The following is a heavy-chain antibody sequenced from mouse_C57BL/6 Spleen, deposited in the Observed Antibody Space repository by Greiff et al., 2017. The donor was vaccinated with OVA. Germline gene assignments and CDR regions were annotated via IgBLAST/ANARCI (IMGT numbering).Heavy chain of an antibody. CDR1: GYTFTSYW. J-gene: IGHJ2*01. CDR2: IDPSDSYT. Sequence: QVQLQQPGAELVKPGASVKLSCKASGYTFTSYWMQWVKQRPGQGLEWIGEIDPSDSYTNYNQKFKGKATLTVDTSSSTAYMQLSSLTSEDSAVYYCARQRGYSNFFFDYWGQGTTLTVSS. D-gene: IGHD2-5*01. V-gene: IGHV1-50*01. CDR3: ARQRGYSNFFFDY.